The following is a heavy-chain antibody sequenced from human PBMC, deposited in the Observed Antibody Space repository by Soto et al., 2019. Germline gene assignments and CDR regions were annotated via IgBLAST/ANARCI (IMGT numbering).Heavy chain of an antibody. CDR3: AKGSGGFRPYYFDF. J-gene: IGHJ4*02. Sequence: GGSLRLSCAASGFTFSSYGMHWVRQAPGKGLEWVAVISDDGINKYYADSVKGRFTISRDNSKNTLYLQVNSLRAEDTALYYCAKGSGGFRPYYFDFWGQGTLVTVSS. CDR2: ISDDGINK. D-gene: IGHD2-15*01. V-gene: IGHV3-30*18. CDR1: GFTFSSYG.